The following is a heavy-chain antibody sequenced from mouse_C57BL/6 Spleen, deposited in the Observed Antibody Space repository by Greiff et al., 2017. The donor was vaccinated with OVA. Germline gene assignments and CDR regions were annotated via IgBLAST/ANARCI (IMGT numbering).Heavy chain of an antibody. CDR3: ARPQSQHRLRGVAMDY. CDR1: GYTFTGYW. J-gene: IGHJ4*01. V-gene: IGHV1-9*01. CDR2: ILPGSGST. Sequence: QVQLQQSGAELMKPGASVKLSCKATGYTFTGYWIEWVKQRPGHGLEWIGEILPGSGSTNYNEKFKGKATFTADTSSNTAYMQLSSLTTEDSAIYYCARPQSQHRLRGVAMDYWGQGTSVTVSS. D-gene: IGHD3-2*02.